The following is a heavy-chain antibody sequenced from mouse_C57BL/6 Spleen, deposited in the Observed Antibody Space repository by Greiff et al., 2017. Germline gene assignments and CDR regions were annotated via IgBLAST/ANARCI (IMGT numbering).Heavy chain of an antibody. CDR2: IYPGSGST. D-gene: IGHD2-4*01. V-gene: IGHV1-55*01. J-gene: IGHJ3*01. CDR1: GYTFTSYW. Sequence: QVQLQQPGAELVKPGASVKMSCKASGYTFTSYWITWVKQRPGQGLEWIGDIYPGSGSTNYNEKFKSKATLTVDTSSSTAYMQLSSLTSEDSAVXYCARRRTYDYDGFAYWGQGTLVTVSA. CDR3: ARRRTYDYDGFAY.